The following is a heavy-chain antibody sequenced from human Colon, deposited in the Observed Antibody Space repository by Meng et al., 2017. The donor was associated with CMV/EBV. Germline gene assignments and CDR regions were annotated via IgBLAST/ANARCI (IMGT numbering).Heavy chain of an antibody. V-gene: IGHV4-61*01. CDR3: ARSRDGYNWV. CDR1: GGSVSSGSYY. CDR2: IYYSGST. J-gene: IGHJ4*02. D-gene: IGHD5-24*01. Sequence: SETLSLTCTVSGGSVSSGSYYWSWIRQPPGKGLEWIGYIYYSGSTNHNPSLKSRVTISVDTSKNQFSLKLSSVTAADTAVYYCARSRDGYNWVWGQGTLVTVSS.